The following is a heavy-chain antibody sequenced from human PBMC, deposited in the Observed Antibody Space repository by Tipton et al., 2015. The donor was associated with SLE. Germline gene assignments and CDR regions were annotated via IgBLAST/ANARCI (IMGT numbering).Heavy chain of an antibody. D-gene: IGHD4-23*01. CDR1: GGSISSSSYY. J-gene: IGHJ3*02. CDR3: ARDTVGWYSGAFDI. Sequence: TLSLTCTVSGGSISSSSYYWGWIRQPPGKGLEWIGHIYTSGSTNYNPSLKSRVTISVDTSKNQFSLKLSSVTAADTAVYYCARDTVGWYSGAFDIWGQGTMVTVSS. V-gene: IGHV4-39*07. CDR2: IYTSGST.